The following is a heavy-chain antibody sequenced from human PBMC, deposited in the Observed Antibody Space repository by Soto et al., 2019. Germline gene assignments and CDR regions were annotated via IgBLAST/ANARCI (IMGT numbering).Heavy chain of an antibody. D-gene: IGHD6-19*01. Sequence: GASVKVSCKTSGFTFTTFYIHWMRQAPGQGLEWMGWISAYNGNTNYAQKLQGSGTMTTDTSTSTAYMELRSLRSDDTAVYYCARVSQWLVLTFKNYYYYGMDVWGQGTTVTVSS. J-gene: IGHJ6*02. CDR1: GFTFTTFY. V-gene: IGHV1-18*04. CDR2: ISAYNGNT. CDR3: ARVSQWLVLTFKNYYYYGMDV.